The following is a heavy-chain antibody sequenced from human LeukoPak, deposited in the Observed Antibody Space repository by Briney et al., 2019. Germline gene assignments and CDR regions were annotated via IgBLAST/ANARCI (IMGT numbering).Heavy chain of an antibody. Sequence: GASVKVSCKASGGTFSSYAISWVRQAPGQGLEWMGRIIPILGIANYAQKFQGRVTITADKSTSTAYMELSSLRSEDTAVYYCASPDYGGNAATQSYFDYWGQGTLVTVSS. J-gene: IGHJ4*02. D-gene: IGHD4-23*01. CDR3: ASPDYGGNAATQSYFDY. CDR1: GGTFSSYA. V-gene: IGHV1-69*04. CDR2: IIPILGIA.